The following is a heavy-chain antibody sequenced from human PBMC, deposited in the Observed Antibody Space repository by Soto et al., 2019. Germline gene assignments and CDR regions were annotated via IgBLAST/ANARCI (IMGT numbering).Heavy chain of an antibody. CDR3: ARRRDNWALSYYYGMDV. Sequence: SQTLSVTCAFSGGSVSSNSAAWNCIRQSPSRGLEWLGRTYYRSKCYNDYAVSVKSRITINPDTSKNQFSLQLNSVTPEDTAVYYCARRRDNWALSYYYGMDVWGQGTTVTVSS. CDR2: TYYRSKCYN. CDR1: GGSVSSNSAA. V-gene: IGHV6-1*01. D-gene: IGHD1-1*01. J-gene: IGHJ6*01.